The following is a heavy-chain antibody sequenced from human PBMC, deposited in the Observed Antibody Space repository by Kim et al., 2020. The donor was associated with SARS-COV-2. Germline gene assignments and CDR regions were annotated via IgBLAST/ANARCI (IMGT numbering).Heavy chain of an antibody. J-gene: IGHJ6*02. CDR3: AKGAWGYESREGRGENYYGMDV. CDR1: GFTFSSYG. V-gene: IGHV3-30*18. CDR2: ISYDGSNK. D-gene: IGHD5-12*01. Sequence: GGSLRLSCAASGFTFSSYGMHWVRQAPGKGLEWVAVISYDGSNKYYADSVKGRFTISRDNSKNTLYLQMNSLRAEDTAVYYCAKGAWGYESREGRGENYYGMDVWGQGTTVTVSS.